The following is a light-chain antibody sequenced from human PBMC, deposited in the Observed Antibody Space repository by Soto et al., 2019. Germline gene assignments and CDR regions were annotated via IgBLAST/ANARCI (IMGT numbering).Light chain of an antibody. Sequence: DIQLTQSPSTLSASVGDRVTITCRASQSVSTWLAWYQQKPGRAPRLLIYDVSNLESGVPSRFSGTGSGTEFTLTITSLRPEDFAIYYCQQYDNSRTFGQGTKV. CDR2: DVS. V-gene: IGKV1-5*01. CDR1: QSVSTW. CDR3: QQYDNSRT. J-gene: IGKJ1*01.